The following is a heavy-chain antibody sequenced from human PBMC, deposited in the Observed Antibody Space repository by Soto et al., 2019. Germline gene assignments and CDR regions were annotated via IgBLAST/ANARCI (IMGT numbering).Heavy chain of an antibody. Sequence: ESGGGVVQPGRSLRLSCAASGFTFSFYGMHWVRQTPGKGLEWVAVISYDGTKIYYADSVKGRFTISRDNSKNTLDLEMNSLRGDDTAVYYCAKDAEGWNDETYYFDHWGQGTLVTVSS. CDR1: GFTFSFYG. CDR2: ISYDGTKI. J-gene: IGHJ4*02. D-gene: IGHD1-1*01. CDR3: AKDAEGWNDETYYFDH. V-gene: IGHV3-30*18.